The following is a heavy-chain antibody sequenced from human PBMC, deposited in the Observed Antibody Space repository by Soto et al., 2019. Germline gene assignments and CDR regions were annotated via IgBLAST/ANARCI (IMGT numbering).Heavy chain of an antibody. Sequence: SVKVSCKASGGTFSSYAISWVRQAPGQGLEWMGGIIPIFGTANYAQKFQGRVTITADESTSTAYMELSSLRSEDTAVYYCARVPIAVAGSLYFDYWGQGTLVTVSS. D-gene: IGHD6-19*01. CDR3: ARVPIAVAGSLYFDY. CDR2: IIPIFGTA. V-gene: IGHV1-69*13. CDR1: GGTFSSYA. J-gene: IGHJ4*02.